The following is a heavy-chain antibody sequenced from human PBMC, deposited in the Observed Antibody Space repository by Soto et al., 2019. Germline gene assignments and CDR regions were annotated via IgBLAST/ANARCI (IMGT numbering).Heavy chain of an antibody. D-gene: IGHD5-12*01. J-gene: IGHJ4*02. CDR1: GATVSIAV. Sequence: QVQLVQSGAELKKPGSSVKVSCRASGATVSIAVVNWVRQAPGQGLEWMVGIISMFGTPNYSQKCQGRVTISADESTSTGYMELNNLRSDDTAIYYCARDLGGGYEPGDYWGQGPQVTVSS. CDR3: ARDLGGGYEPGDY. CDR2: IISMFGTP. V-gene: IGHV1-69*12.